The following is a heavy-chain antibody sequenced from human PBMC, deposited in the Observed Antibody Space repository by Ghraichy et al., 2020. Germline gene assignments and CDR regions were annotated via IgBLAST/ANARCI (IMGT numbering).Heavy chain of an antibody. CDR2: INPYNGAT. V-gene: IGHV1-18*01. D-gene: IGHD3-3*02. J-gene: IGHJ4*02. CDR1: GYPFENFG. CDR3: ARLTIIGIPSYSDY. Sequence: ASVKVSCKTSGYPFENFGITWARQAPGQGLEWMGWINPYNGATKVAPSLQGRVTMTIDKSTSTACFELRSLTLDDTAVYFCARLTIIGIPSYSDYWGQGTLVSV.